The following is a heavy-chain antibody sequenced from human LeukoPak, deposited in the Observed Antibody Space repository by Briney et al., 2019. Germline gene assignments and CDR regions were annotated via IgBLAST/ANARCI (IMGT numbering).Heavy chain of an antibody. V-gene: IGHV4-31*03. CDR2: FYYGGST. J-gene: IGHJ4*02. CDR1: GGSISSGGYY. D-gene: IGHD3-10*01. Sequence: SETLSLTCTVSGGSISSGGYYWNWIRQHPGKGLEWIGYFYYGGSTYYNPSLKSRVTISVDTSKNQFSLKLRSVTAAGTAVYYCAVRDNRGEFDYWGQGTLVTVSS. CDR3: AVRDNRGEFDY.